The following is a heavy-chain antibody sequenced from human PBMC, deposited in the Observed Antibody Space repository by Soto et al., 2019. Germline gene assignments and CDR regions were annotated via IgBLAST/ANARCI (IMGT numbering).Heavy chain of an antibody. J-gene: IGHJ4*02. CDR2: ISWKSGSV. V-gene: IGHV3-9*01. Sequence: VQLVESGGGLVQPGSSLRLSCAASGFTFDDYAMHWVRQAPGKGLEWVSGISWKSGSVDYADSVKGRFTISRDNAKNPLYLQMNSLRDEDTALYFCAKDIASPPFYLDYWGQGTLVTVSS. CDR3: AKDIASPPFYLDY. D-gene: IGHD2-2*01. CDR1: GFTFDDYA.